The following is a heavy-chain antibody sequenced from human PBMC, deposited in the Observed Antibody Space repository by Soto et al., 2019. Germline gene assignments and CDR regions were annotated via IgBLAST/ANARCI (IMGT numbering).Heavy chain of an antibody. V-gene: IGHV3-30-3*01. CDR3: ASTAGADWFDP. CDR2: ISYDGSNK. CDR1: GFTFSSYA. D-gene: IGHD3-10*01. J-gene: IGHJ5*02. Sequence: QVQLVESGGGVVQPGRSLRLSCAASGFTFSSYAMHWVRQAPGKGLEWVAVISYDGSNKYYADSVKGRFTISRDNSKNTMYLQMNSLRAEDTAVYYCASTAGADWFDPWGQGTLVTVSS.